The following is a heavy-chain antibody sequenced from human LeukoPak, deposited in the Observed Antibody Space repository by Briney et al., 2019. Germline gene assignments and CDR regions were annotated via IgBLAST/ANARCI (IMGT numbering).Heavy chain of an antibody. CDR3: ARGADYYDSSGYYPDAFDI. CDR1: GGSFCGYY. D-gene: IGHD3-22*01. Sequence: SETLSLTCAVYGGSFCGYYWSWIRQPPGKGLEWIGEINHSGSTNYNPSLKSRVTISVDTSKNQFSLKLSSVTAADTAVYYCARGADYYDSSGYYPDAFDIWGQGTMVTVSS. J-gene: IGHJ3*02. CDR2: INHSGST. V-gene: IGHV4-34*01.